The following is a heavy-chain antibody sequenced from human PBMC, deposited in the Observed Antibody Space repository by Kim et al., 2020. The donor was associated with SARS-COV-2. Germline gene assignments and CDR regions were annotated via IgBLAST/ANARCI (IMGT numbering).Heavy chain of an antibody. Sequence: GGSLRLSCAASGFTFSPHSMNWVSQAPGKGLEWVSYISSSGSPIYYADSVKGRFTISRDNAKKSLYLQMNSLRDEDTAVYFCARVRGSLYFGMDVWGQGTTVTVSS. V-gene: IGHV3-48*02. CDR3: ARVRGSLYFGMDV. CDR1: GFTFSPHS. J-gene: IGHJ6*02. CDR2: ISSSGSPI.